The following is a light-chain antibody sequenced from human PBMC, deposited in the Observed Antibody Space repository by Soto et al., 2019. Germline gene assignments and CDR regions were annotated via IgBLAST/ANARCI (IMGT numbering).Light chain of an antibody. CDR3: NSYTSTSTSYV. Sequence: QPVLTQPASVSGSPGQSITISCTGTSSDVGGYNYVSWYQHHPGKAPKLMIYDVSNRPSGVSNRFSGSKSGNTASLTISGLQAEDEADYYCNSYTSTSTSYVFGTGTKVTVL. V-gene: IGLV2-14*03. CDR1: SSDVGGYNY. CDR2: DVS. J-gene: IGLJ1*01.